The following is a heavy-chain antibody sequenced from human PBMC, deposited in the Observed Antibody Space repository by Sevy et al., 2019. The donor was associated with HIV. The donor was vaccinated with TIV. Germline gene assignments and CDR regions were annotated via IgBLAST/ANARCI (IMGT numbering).Heavy chain of an antibody. CDR1: GFTFSNAW. D-gene: IGHD3-22*01. V-gene: IGHV3-15*01. Sequence: GGYLRLSCAVSGFTFSNAWMNWVRQAPGTGLQWVGLIKSKIDGETTDYAAPVKGRFTISRDDSKNTVYLQMNSLKTEDTAVYYCAAAPGYYDSSPFDYWVPGTLVTVSS. J-gene: IGHJ4*02. CDR2: IKSKIDGETT. CDR3: AAAPGYYDSSPFDY.